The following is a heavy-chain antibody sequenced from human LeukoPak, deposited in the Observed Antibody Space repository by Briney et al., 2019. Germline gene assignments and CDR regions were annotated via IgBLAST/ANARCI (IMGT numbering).Heavy chain of an antibody. J-gene: IGHJ4*02. CDR1: GYSITNGHY. V-gene: IGHV4-38-2*02. CDR3: ARQTIVGSTTRYFDY. Sequence: SETLSLTCTVSGYSITNGHYWGWIRQPPGKGLEWIGSIYHSGSTYYNPSLKSRVTISVDTSKSQFSLRLNSVTAADTAVYYCARQTIVGSTTRYFDYWGQGTLVTVSS. D-gene: IGHD1-26*01. CDR2: IYHSGST.